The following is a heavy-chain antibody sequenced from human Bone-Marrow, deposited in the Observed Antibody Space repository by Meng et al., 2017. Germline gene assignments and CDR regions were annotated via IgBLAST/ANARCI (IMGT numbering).Heavy chain of an antibody. V-gene: IGHV1-69*05. CDR1: GGTFSSYA. CDR2: IIPIFGTA. J-gene: IGHJ4*02. D-gene: IGHD1-26*01. Sequence: HVPLGQSGAGVKKPGSSVKVSCKASGGTFSSYAISWVRQAPGQGLEWMGGIIPIFGTANYAQKFQGRVTITTDESTSTAYMELSSLRSEDTAVYYCARGALRHSEGDYWGQGTLVTVSS. CDR3: ARGALRHSEGDY.